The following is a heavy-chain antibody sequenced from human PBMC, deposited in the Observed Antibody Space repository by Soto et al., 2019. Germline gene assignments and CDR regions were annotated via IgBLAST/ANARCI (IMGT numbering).Heavy chain of an antibody. V-gene: IGHV3-48*02. D-gene: IGHD1-26*01. CDR3: ARELRRGSYSDYYCMDI. CDR1: GFTFSSYS. J-gene: IGHJ6*02. Sequence: EVQLVESGGGLVQPGGSLRLSCAASGFTFSSYSMNWVRQAPGKGLEWVSYISSSSSTIYYADSVKGRFTTSRYNATKSLYLQMNCLRDEDTAVYYCARELRRGSYSDYYCMDIWGQGTTVTVSS. CDR2: ISSSSSTI.